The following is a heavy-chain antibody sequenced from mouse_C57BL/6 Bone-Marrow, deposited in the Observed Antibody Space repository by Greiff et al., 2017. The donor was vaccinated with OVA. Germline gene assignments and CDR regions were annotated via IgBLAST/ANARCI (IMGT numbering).Heavy chain of an antibody. D-gene: IGHD1-1*01. CDR1: GYTFTSYW. V-gene: IGHV1-5*01. Sequence: EVQGVESGTVLARPGASVKMSCKTSGYTFTSYWMHWVKQRPGQGLEWIGAIYPGNSDTSYNQKFKGKAKLTAVTSASTAYMELSSLTNEDSAVYYCPITTVVGDWFAYWGQGTLVTVSA. J-gene: IGHJ3*01. CDR3: PITTVVGDWFAY. CDR2: IYPGNSDT.